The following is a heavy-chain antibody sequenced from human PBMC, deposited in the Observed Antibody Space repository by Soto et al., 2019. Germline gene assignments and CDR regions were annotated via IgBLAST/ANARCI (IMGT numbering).Heavy chain of an antibody. D-gene: IGHD3-22*01. CDR1: GFTFSSYA. Sequence: QVRLVESGGGVVQPGKSLRLSCAASGFTFSSYAMHWVRQAPGKGLEWVAVISFDGSNKYYADSVKGRFTISRDNSKNTLHLQMNSLRAEDMALYYCARVSIEGVITAYYFAYWGQRTLVTVSS. CDR2: ISFDGSNK. CDR3: ARVSIEGVITAYYFAY. J-gene: IGHJ4*02. V-gene: IGHV3-30-3*01.